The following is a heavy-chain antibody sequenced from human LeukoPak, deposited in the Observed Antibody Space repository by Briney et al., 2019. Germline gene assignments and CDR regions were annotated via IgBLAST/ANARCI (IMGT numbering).Heavy chain of an antibody. CDR3: ARGGREGQQLVKYYFDY. Sequence: SETLSLTCAVYGGSFSGYYWSWIRQPPGKGLEWIGEINHSGSTNYSPSLKSRVTISVDTSKNQFSLKLSSVTAADTAVYYCARGGREGQQLVKYYFDYWGQGTLVTVSS. J-gene: IGHJ4*02. CDR2: INHSGST. V-gene: IGHV4-34*01. D-gene: IGHD6-13*01. CDR1: GGSFSGYY.